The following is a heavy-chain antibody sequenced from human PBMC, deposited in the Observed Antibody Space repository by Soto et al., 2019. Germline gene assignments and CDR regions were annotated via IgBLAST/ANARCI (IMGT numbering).Heavy chain of an antibody. CDR3: ARGSPVATDY. CDR1: GGSISSGGYS. V-gene: IGHV4-30-2*01. D-gene: IGHD2-21*02. Sequence: SVTLSLTCAVSGGSISSGGYSWSWIRQPPGKGLEWIGYIYHSGSTYYNPSLKSRVTISVDRSKNQFSLKLSSVTAADTAVYYCARGSPVATDYWGQGTLVTVSS. CDR2: IYHSGST. J-gene: IGHJ4*02.